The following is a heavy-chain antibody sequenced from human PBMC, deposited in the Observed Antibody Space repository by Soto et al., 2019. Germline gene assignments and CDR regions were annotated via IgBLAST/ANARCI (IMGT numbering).Heavy chain of an antibody. CDR1: GDTFSSCS. J-gene: IGHJ4*02. CDR3: ARERSRYDRSGYYRPDY. D-gene: IGHD3-22*01. CDR2: IIPILGTP. V-gene: IGHV1-69*10. Sequence: SVKVSCKSSGDTFSSCSMSWGRRAPGQGLEWMGGIIPILGTPTYAQKFQGRVTITADKSTSTAYMELSSLRSEDTAVYYCARERSRYDRSGYYRPDYWGQGTLVTVSS.